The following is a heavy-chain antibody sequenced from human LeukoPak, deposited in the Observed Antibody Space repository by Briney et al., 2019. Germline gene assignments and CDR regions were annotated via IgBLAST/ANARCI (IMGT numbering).Heavy chain of an antibody. CDR2: IIPIFGTA. CDR1: GGTFSGYA. J-gene: IGHJ5*02. CDR3: ARDRGDIVVVPAAIWFDP. V-gene: IGHV1-69*06. Sequence: ASVKVSCKASGGTFSGYAISWVRQAPGQGLEWMGGIIPIFGTANYAQKFQGRVTITADKSTSTAYMELSSLRSEDTAVYYCARDRGDIVVVPAAIWFDPWGQGTLVTVSS. D-gene: IGHD2-2*01.